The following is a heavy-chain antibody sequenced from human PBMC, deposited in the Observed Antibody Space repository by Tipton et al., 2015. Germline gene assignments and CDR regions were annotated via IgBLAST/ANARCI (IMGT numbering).Heavy chain of an antibody. CDR2: IYYVGNT. D-gene: IGHD4-11*01. CDR1: GDSITRSSYY. V-gene: IGHV4-39*01. J-gene: IGHJ4*02. CDR3: ARQYWLTATTVYFDS. Sequence: TLSLTCTVGGDSITRSSYYWGWIRQTPGKGLEWIGSIYYVGNTYYNPSLKSRLAISVDKSRNQFSLKLTSVAAADTAVYYCARQYWLTATTVYFDSWGQGTLVSVSA.